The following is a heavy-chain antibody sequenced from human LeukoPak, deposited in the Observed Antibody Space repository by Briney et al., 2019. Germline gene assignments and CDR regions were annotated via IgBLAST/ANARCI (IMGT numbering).Heavy chain of an antibody. V-gene: IGHV3-7*01. CDR3: AREGGKFSTVTTPTGGFVDY. Sequence: GGSLRLSCAASGSTISSYWMSWVRQAPGKGLEWVANIKQDGSEKYYVDSVKGRFTISRDNAKNSLYLQMNSLRAEDTAVYYCAREGGKFSTVTTPTGGFVDYWGQGTLVTVSS. J-gene: IGHJ4*02. CDR2: IKQDGSEK. D-gene: IGHD4-17*01. CDR1: GSTISSYW.